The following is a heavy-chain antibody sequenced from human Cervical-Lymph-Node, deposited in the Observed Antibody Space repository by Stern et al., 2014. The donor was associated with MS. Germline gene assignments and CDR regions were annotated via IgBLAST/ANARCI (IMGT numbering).Heavy chain of an antibody. CDR2: IIPIFGTP. Sequence: VQLVQSGAEVKKPGSSVKVSCKTSGGPFNTQAINWVRQAPGQGLEWVGGIIPIFGTPNYAQKVQDRVTITADESTSTAYMDLSSLRSEDTAVYYCATPSTVIVGGMDVWGQGTTVTVSS. CDR1: GGPFNTQA. V-gene: IGHV1-69*01. J-gene: IGHJ6*02. CDR3: ATPSTVIVGGMDV. D-gene: IGHD4-17*01.